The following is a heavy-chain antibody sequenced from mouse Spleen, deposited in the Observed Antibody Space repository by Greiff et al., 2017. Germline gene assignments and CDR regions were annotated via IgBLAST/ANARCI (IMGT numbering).Heavy chain of an antibody. CDR1: GYAFTNYL. Sequence: QVQLQQSGAELVRPGTSVKVSCKASGYAFTNYLIEWVKQRPGQGLEWIGVINPGSGGTNYNEKFKGKATLTADKSSSTAYMQLSSLTSEDSAVYFCARGDRYASFDYWGQGTTLTVSS. D-gene: IGHD2-14*01. CDR3: ARGDRYASFDY. CDR2: INPGSGGT. V-gene: IGHV1-54*01. J-gene: IGHJ2*01.